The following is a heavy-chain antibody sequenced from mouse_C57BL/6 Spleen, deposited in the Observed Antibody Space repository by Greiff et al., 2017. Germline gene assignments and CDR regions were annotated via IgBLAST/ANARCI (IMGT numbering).Heavy chain of an antibody. V-gene: IGHV1-53*01. D-gene: IGHD2-12*01. CDR2: INPSNGGT. CDR3: ARSTLYAGYAMDY. Sequence: QVQLKQPGTELVKPGASVKLSCKASGYTFTSYWMHWVKQRPGQGLEWIGNINPSNGGTNYNEKFKSKATLTVDKSSSTPYMQLSSLTSEDSAVYYCARSTLYAGYAMDYWGQGTSVTVSS. CDR1: GYTFTSYW. J-gene: IGHJ4*01.